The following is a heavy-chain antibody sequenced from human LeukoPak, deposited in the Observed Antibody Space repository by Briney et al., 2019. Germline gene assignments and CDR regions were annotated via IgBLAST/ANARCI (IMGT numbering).Heavy chain of an antibody. CDR2: IRYDGSQK. J-gene: IGHJ4*02. Sequence: PGGSLRLSCGASGFTFSSYGMHWVRQAPGKGLEWVAFIRYDGSQKYYADSVEGRFTISRDNAKNSLYLQMNSLRAEDTAVYYCARDAAYGYDRFDYWGQGTQVTVSS. V-gene: IGHV3-30*02. CDR1: GFTFSSYG. D-gene: IGHD5-18*01. CDR3: ARDAAYGYDRFDY.